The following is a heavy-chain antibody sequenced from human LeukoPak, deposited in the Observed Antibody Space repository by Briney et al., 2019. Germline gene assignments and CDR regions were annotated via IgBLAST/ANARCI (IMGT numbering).Heavy chain of an antibody. D-gene: IGHD2-2*01. CDR3: AKDVPAAYFDY. Sequence: GGSLRLSCVASGFTFSSYGMHWVRQAPGKGLEWVAFIRSDGSTEYHADSVKGRFTISRDNSKNTLYLQMNSLRAEDTAVYYCAKDVPAAYFDYWGQGTLVTVSS. J-gene: IGHJ4*02. CDR2: IRSDGSTE. V-gene: IGHV3-30*02. CDR1: GFTFSSYG.